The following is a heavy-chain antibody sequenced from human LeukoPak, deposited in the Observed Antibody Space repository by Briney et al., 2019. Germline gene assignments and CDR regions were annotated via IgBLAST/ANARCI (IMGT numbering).Heavy chain of an antibody. Sequence: ASVKVSCKASGGTFSSYAISWVRQAPGQGLEWMGRIIPILGIANYAQKFQGRVTITADKSTSTAYMELSSLRSEDTAVYYCARDRPPQWLEPFDYWGQGTLVTVSS. J-gene: IGHJ4*02. CDR1: GGTFSSYA. CDR3: ARDRPPQWLEPFDY. D-gene: IGHD6-19*01. V-gene: IGHV1-69*04. CDR2: IIPILGIA.